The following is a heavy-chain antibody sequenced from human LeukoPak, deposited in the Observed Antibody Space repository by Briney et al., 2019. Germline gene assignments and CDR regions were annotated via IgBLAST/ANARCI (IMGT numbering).Heavy chain of an antibody. D-gene: IGHD3-10*01. J-gene: IGHJ4*02. Sequence: SETLSLTCAVSGGPFSGYFWSWIRQSSGKGLEWIGEIHNSGTTNYNPSLNSRVTISEDTSKNQFYLNLSSVTAADTAVYYCARRYYYNLGSFPFDFWGQGTLVNVSS. V-gene: IGHV4-34*01. CDR2: IHNSGTT. CDR1: GGPFSGYF. CDR3: ARRYYYNLGSFPFDF.